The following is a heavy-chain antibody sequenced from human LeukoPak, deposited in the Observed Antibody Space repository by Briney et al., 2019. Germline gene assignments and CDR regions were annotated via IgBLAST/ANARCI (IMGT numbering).Heavy chain of an antibody. Sequence: ASVKVSCKASGGTFYSYAFSWVRQAPGQGLEWMGGIIPIFGTANYAQKFQGRVTITADESTSTAYMELSSLRSEDTAVYYCARKLGHCSSTSCYGVNWFDPWGQGTLVTVSS. CDR2: IIPIFGTA. J-gene: IGHJ5*02. D-gene: IGHD2-2*03. CDR1: GGTFYSYA. V-gene: IGHV1-69*13. CDR3: ARKLGHCSSTSCYGVNWFDP.